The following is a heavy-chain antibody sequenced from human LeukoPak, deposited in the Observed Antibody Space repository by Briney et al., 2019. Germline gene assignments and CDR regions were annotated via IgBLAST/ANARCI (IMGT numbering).Heavy chain of an antibody. Sequence: GGSLRLSCAASGFTFSNYAMHWVGQAPGKGLEWVAVISYDGSHKYYADSVKGRFTISRDNFKNTLYLQMNSLRAEDTAVYYCAKDQGYWGQGTLVTVSS. CDR3: AKDQGY. V-gene: IGHV3-30*04. CDR2: ISYDGSHK. J-gene: IGHJ4*02. CDR1: GFTFSNYA.